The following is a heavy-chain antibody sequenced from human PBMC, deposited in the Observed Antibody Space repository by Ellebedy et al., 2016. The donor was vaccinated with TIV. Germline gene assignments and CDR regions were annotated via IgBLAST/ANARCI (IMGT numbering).Heavy chain of an antibody. Sequence: GESLKISCAASGFTFSSYAMSWVRQAPGKGLEWVANIKQDGSEQNYVDSVKGRFTISRDNAQNSLYLQMNSLRGDDTAMYYCARRRYSGYDQYYFDYWGQGTLVTVSS. J-gene: IGHJ4*02. CDR2: IKQDGSEQ. V-gene: IGHV3-7*03. CDR3: ARRRYSGYDQYYFDY. D-gene: IGHD5-12*01. CDR1: GFTFSSYA.